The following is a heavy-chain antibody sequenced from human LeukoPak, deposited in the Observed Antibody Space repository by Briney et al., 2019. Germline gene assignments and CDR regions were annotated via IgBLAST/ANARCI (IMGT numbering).Heavy chain of an antibody. CDR3: ARDQEGSGSYWPKYYYYGMDV. J-gene: IGHJ6*04. CDR1: GYTFTSYG. CDR2: ISAYNGNT. Sequence: ASVKVSCKASGYTFTSYGISWVRQAPGQGLEWMGWISAYNGNTNYAQKLQGRVTMTTDTSTSTAYMELRSLRSDDTAAYYCARDQEGSGSYWPKYYYYGMDVWGKGTTVTVSS. V-gene: IGHV1-18*04. D-gene: IGHD3-10*01.